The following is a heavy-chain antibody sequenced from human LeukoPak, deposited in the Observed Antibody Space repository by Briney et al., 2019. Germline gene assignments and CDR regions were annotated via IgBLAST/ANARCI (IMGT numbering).Heavy chain of an antibody. D-gene: IGHD1-26*01. V-gene: IGHV3-7*01. CDR3: ARDLGGGSSI. J-gene: IGHJ4*02. CDR2: IKQDGSEK. CDR1: GFTVSSNY. Sequence: TGGSLRLSCAASGFTVSSNYMSWVRQAPGKGLEWVANIKQDGSEKYYVDSVKGRFTISRDNAKNSLYLQMNSLRAEDTAVYYCARDLGGGSSIWGQGTLVTVSS.